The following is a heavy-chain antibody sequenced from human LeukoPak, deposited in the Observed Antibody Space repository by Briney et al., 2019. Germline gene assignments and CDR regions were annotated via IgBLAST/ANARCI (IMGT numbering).Heavy chain of an antibody. CDR3: ARRGYGSGSYIDY. J-gene: IGHJ4*02. CDR1: GYSFTSYW. Sequence: GASLKISCKASGYSFTSYWIAWVRQMPGKGLEWMGIIYPGDSDTNYSPYFQVKVIISADKTLSTANLQWSSLKAADTAMYYCARRGYGSGSYIDYWGEGTLVTVSS. CDR2: IYPGDSDT. V-gene: IGHV5-51*01. D-gene: IGHD3-10*01.